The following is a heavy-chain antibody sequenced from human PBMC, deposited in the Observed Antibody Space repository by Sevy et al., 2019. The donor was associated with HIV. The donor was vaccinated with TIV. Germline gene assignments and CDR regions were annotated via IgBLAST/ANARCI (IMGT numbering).Heavy chain of an antibody. CDR3: ARGEAVAGYFQH. Sequence: GSLRLSCAASGFTFSSYAMHWVRQAPGKGLEWVAVISYDGSNKYYADSVKGRFTISRDNSKNTLYLQMNSLRAEDTAVYYCARGEAVAGYFQHWGQGTLVTVSS. CDR2: ISYDGSNK. CDR1: GFTFSSYA. J-gene: IGHJ1*01. D-gene: IGHD6-19*01. V-gene: IGHV3-30-3*01.